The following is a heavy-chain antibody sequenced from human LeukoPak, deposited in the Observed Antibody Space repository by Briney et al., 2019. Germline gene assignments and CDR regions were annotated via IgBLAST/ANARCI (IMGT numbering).Heavy chain of an antibody. V-gene: IGHV3-23*01. CDR2: ISGSGGST. CDR3: AKDTVEAWFLYFDY. CDR1: GFTFSTYA. J-gene: IGHJ4*02. D-gene: IGHD3-10*01. Sequence: QTGGSLRLSCAASGFTFSTYAMSRVRQAPGKGLEWVSAISGSGGSTYYADSVKGRFTISRDNSRNTLYLQMNSLRAEDTAVYYCAKDTVEAWFLYFDYWGQGTLVTVSS.